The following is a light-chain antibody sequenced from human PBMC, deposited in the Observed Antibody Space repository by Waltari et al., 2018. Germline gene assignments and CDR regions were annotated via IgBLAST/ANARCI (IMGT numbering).Light chain of an antibody. J-gene: IGLJ1*01. V-gene: IGLV2-14*03. CDR2: DVS. CDR1: SSDVGGYNY. Sequence: QSALTQPASVSGSPGQSITISCTGTSSDVGGYNYFPWYQPHPGKAPKLMIYDVSKRPSGVSNRFYGSRSGNTASLTISGLQAEDEADYYCNSYTSSRTGVFGTGTKVTVL. CDR3: NSYTSSRTGV.